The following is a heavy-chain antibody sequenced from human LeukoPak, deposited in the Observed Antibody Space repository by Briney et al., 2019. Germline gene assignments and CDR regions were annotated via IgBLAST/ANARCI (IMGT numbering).Heavy chain of an antibody. CDR3: ARVRGRDILTGYDY. Sequence: GGSLRLSCAASGFTFSSYEMNWVRQAPGKGLGWVSYISSSGSTIYYADSVKGRFTISRDNAKNSLYLQMNSLRAEDTAVYYCARVRGRDILTGYDYWGQGTLVTVSS. V-gene: IGHV3-48*03. J-gene: IGHJ4*02. CDR1: GFTFSSYE. CDR2: ISSSGSTI. D-gene: IGHD3-9*01.